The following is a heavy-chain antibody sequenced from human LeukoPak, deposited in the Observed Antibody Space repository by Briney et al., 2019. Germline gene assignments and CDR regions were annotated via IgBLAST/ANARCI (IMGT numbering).Heavy chain of an antibody. CDR3: ARHFRGRSYGFVY. CDR1: GGSISSYY. J-gene: IGHJ4*02. V-gene: IGHV4-59*08. D-gene: IGHD5-18*01. CDR2: IYYSGST. Sequence: SETLSLTCTVSGGSISSYYWSWIRQPPGKGLEWIGYIYYSGSTNYNPSLKSRVTISVDTSKNQFSLKLSSVTAADTAVYYRARHFRGRSYGFVYWGQGTLVTVSS.